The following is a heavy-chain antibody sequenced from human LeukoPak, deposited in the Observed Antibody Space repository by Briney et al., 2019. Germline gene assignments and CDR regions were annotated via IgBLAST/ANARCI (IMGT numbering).Heavy chain of an antibody. CDR2: INPESGNT. CDR1: AYNFTSHF. Sequence: GASVKVSCKASAYNFTSHFMHWVRQAPGQGLDWMGIINPESGNTAYAQKFQGRITMTGDSSTSTVYMELSSLRSEDTAMYYCAKDGNWNNVPGDYYYMDVWGKGTTVAVSS. V-gene: IGHV1-46*01. CDR3: AKDGNWNNVPGDYYYMDV. J-gene: IGHJ6*03. D-gene: IGHD1/OR15-1a*01.